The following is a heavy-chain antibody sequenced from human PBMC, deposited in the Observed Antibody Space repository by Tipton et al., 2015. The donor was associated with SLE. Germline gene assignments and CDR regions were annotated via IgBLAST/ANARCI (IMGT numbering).Heavy chain of an antibody. V-gene: IGHV4-39*07. CDR3: ARGSFMDV. CDR1: GGSISSSSHY. Sequence: TLSLTCTVSGGSISSSSHYWGWIRQPPGKGLEWIGSIYYSGSTYSNPSLKSRVTISVDTSKNQFSLRLSSVTAADTAVYYCARGSFMDVWGKGTTVTVSS. J-gene: IGHJ6*03. CDR2: IYYSGST.